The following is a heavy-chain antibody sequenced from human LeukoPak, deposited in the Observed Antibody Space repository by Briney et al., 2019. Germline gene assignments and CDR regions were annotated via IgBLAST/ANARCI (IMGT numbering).Heavy chain of an antibody. CDR2: IYYSGST. CDR3: ARRYSSSSYNWFDP. D-gene: IGHD6-13*01. V-gene: IGHV4-39*01. CDR1: GGSITSSSYY. J-gene: IGHJ5*02. Sequence: PSETLSLTCTVSGGSITSSSYYWGWIRQPPGKGLQWIGSIYYSGSTYYNPSLKSRVTISVDTSKIQFSLKLSSVTAADTAVYYCARRYSSSSYNWFDPWGQGTLVTVSS.